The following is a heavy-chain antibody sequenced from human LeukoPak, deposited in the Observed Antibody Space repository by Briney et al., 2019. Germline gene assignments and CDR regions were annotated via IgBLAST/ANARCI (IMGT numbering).Heavy chain of an antibody. D-gene: IGHD2-2*01. CDR1: GYTFTSYA. V-gene: IGHV1-3*01. CDR2: INAGNGNT. Sequence: ASVKVSCKASGYTFTSYAMHWVRQAPGQRLEWMGWINAGNGNTKYSQKFQGRVTITRNTSISTAYMELSSLRSEDTAVYYCARGTGVPAAMGYYYYYMDVWGKGTTVTVSS. J-gene: IGHJ6*03. CDR3: ARGTGVPAAMGYYYYYMDV.